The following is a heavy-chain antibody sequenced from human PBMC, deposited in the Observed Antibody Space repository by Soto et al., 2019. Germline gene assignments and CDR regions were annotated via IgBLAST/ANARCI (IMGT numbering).Heavy chain of an antibody. D-gene: IGHD3-16*02. CDR2: IYWDDDK. J-gene: IGHJ4*02. Sequence: QITLKESGPTLVKPTQTLTLTCTFSGFSLGTRGVGVGWIRQPPGKALEWLALIYWDDDKRYSPSLKTRLTILKDTSKNHVVLIVTSLDPVDTATYYCAHGCYPYTGYFDSWGQGTLVTVSS. V-gene: IGHV2-5*02. CDR3: AHGCYPYTGYFDS. CDR1: GFSLGTRGVG.